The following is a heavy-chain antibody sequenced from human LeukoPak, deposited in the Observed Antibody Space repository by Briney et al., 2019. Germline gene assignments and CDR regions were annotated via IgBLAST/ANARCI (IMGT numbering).Heavy chain of an antibody. CDR3: ARFTISGDYFDY. J-gene: IGHJ4*02. D-gene: IGHD3-10*01. Sequence: KPSETLSLTCAVSGYSISSGYYWGSIRQPPGKGLERIGSIYHSGSTYYNPSLKSRVTISVDTSKNQFSLKLTSVTAADTAVYYCARFTISGDYFDYWGQGTLVTVSS. CDR1: GYSISSGYY. CDR2: IYHSGST. V-gene: IGHV4-38-2*01.